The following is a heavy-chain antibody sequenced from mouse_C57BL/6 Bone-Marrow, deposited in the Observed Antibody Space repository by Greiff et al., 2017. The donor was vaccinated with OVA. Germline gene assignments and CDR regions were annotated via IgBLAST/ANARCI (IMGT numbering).Heavy chain of an antibody. V-gene: IGHV1-81*01. Sequence: VKLMESGAELARPGASVKLSCKASGYTFTSYGISWVKQRTGQGLEWIGEIYPRSGNTYYNEKFKGKATLTADKSSSTAYMELRSLTSEDSAVYFCARSDSSGYVLFAYWGQGTLVTVSA. CDR2: IYPRSGNT. CDR3: ARSDSSGYVLFAY. J-gene: IGHJ3*01. CDR1: GYTFTSYG. D-gene: IGHD3-2*02.